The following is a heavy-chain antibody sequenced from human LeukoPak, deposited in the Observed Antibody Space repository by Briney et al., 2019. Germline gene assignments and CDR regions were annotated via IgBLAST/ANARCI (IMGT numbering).Heavy chain of an antibody. CDR1: GGTFSSYA. Sequence: SVKVSCKASGGTFSSYAISWVRQAPGQGLEWMGGIIPIFGTANYAQKFQGRVTITADKSTSTAYMELSSLRSEDTAVYYCARLADILTGYFDYWGQETLVTVSS. D-gene: IGHD3-9*01. CDR2: IIPIFGTA. V-gene: IGHV1-69*06. J-gene: IGHJ4*02. CDR3: ARLADILTGYFDY.